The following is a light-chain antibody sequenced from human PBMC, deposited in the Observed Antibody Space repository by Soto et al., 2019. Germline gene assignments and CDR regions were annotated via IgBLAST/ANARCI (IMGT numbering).Light chain of an antibody. CDR1: QSISSY. CDR3: QQSYSTPYT. J-gene: IGKJ2*01. V-gene: IGKV1-39*01. CDR2: AAS. Sequence: DIQMSQSPSSLSASVGDRVTITCRARQSISSYLNWYQQKPGKAPKLLIYAASSLQSGVPSRFSGSGSGTDFTFTISSLQPEDFATYDCQQSYSTPYTFGQGTKLEMK.